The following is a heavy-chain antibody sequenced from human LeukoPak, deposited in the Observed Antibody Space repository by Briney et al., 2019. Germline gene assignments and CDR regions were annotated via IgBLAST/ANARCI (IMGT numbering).Heavy chain of an antibody. CDR2: INHSGST. CDR3: ARVRSRGLFDY. Sequence: SETLSLTCAVYGGSFSGYYWSWIRQPPGKGLEWIGEINHSGSTNYSPSLKSRVTISVDTSKNQFSLKLSSVTAADTAVYYCARVRSRGLFDYWGQGTLVTVSS. J-gene: IGHJ4*02. D-gene: IGHD3-22*01. V-gene: IGHV4-34*01. CDR1: GGSFSGYY.